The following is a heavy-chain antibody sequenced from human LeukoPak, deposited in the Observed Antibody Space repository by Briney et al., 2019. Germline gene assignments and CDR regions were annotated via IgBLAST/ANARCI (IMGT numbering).Heavy chain of an antibody. CDR3: ARASVVTRIFDY. CDR2: ISYDGSNK. D-gene: IGHD4-23*01. J-gene: IGHJ4*02. Sequence: GGSLRLSCAASGFTFSSYAMHWVRQAPGKGLEWVAIISYDGSNKYYADSVKGRFTISRDNSKNTLYLQMNSLRAEDTAVYYCARASVVTRIFDYWGQGTLVTVSS. CDR1: GFTFSSYA. V-gene: IGHV3-30-3*01.